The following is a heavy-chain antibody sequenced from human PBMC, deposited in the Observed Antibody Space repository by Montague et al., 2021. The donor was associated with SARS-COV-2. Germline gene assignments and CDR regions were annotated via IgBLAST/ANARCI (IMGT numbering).Heavy chain of an antibody. D-gene: IGHD1-26*01. V-gene: IGHV6-1*01. CDR3: AREGEWELQGPRHSSFYFAMDV. CDR2: TYYRSKWYN. J-gene: IGHJ6*02. CDR1: GDSVASHSAA. Sequence: CAISGDSVASHSAAWIWIRQSPSRGLEWLARTYYRSKWYNEYAXXXKXXXNIXLDTSKNHLSLQVNSVTPEDTAVYYCAREGEWELQGPRHSSFYFAMDVWGQGTSVTVSS.